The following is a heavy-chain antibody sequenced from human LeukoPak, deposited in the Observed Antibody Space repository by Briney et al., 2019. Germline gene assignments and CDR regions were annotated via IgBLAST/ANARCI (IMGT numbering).Heavy chain of an antibody. D-gene: IGHD3-10*01. Sequence: PSETLSLTCTVSGGSISSSSYYWGWIRQPPGKGLEWIGIIYYSGSTYYNPSLKSRVTMSVDTSKNQFSLRLSSVNAADTAVYFCAREGTSGGLNWLDPWGQGTLVTVSS. J-gene: IGHJ5*02. CDR2: IYYSGST. CDR1: GGSISSSSYY. V-gene: IGHV4-39*07. CDR3: AREGTSGGLNWLDP.